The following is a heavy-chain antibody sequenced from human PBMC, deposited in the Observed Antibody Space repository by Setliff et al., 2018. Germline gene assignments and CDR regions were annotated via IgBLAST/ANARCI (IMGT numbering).Heavy chain of an antibody. V-gene: IGHV3-33*08. J-gene: IGHJ4*02. CDR2: IWDDGVKK. CDR1: GGSIGPHY. Sequence: LSLTCTVSGGSIGPHYWSWIRQAPGKGLEWVAVIWDDGVKKYHADSVKGRFTISRDNSKNTLYLQMNSLRPEDTAVYYCARTCSGSGCYAGLESWGQGTPVTVSS. D-gene: IGHD2-15*01. CDR3: ARTCSGSGCYAGLES.